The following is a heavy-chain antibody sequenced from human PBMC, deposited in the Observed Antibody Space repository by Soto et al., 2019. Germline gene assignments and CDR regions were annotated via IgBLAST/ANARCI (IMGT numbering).Heavy chain of an antibody. Sequence: PSETLSLTCAVSGYSISSGYYWGWIRQPPGKGLEWIGSIYHSGSTYYNPSLKSRVTISVDTSKNQFSLKLSSVTAADTAVYYCARGGAIYDILTGYYPHWFDPWGQGTLVTV. J-gene: IGHJ5*02. CDR2: IYHSGST. CDR3: ARGGAIYDILTGYYPHWFDP. D-gene: IGHD3-9*01. V-gene: IGHV4-38-2*01. CDR1: GYSISSGYY.